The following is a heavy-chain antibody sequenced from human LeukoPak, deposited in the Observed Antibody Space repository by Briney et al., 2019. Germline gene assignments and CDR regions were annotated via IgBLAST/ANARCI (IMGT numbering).Heavy chain of an antibody. CDR2: ISSSSSTI. V-gene: IGHV3-48*04. CDR3: ARLVVPAAIDY. J-gene: IGHJ4*02. CDR1: GFTFSSYS. Sequence: PGGSLRLSCAASGFTFSSYSMNWVRQAPGKGLEWVSYISSSSSTIYYADSVKDRFTISRDNAKNSLYLQMNSLRAEDTAVYYCARLVVPAAIDYWGQGTLVTVSS. D-gene: IGHD2-2*01.